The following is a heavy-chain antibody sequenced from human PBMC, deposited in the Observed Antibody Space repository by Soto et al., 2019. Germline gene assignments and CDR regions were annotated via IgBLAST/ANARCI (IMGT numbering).Heavy chain of an antibody. Sequence: QLQLQESGSGLVKPSQTLSLTCAVSGGSISSGGYSWSWIRQPPGKGLEWIGYIYHSGSTYYNPSLKSRXXIXVXXSKNQFSLKLSSVTAADTAVYYCARAEGRGGAFDIWGQGTMVTVSS. CDR1: GGSISSGGYS. CDR2: IYHSGST. D-gene: IGHD2-15*01. J-gene: IGHJ3*02. CDR3: ARAEGRGGAFDI. V-gene: IGHV4-30-2*01.